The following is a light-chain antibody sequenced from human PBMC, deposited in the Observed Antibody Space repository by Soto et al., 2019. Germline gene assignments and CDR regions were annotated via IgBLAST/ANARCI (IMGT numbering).Light chain of an antibody. J-gene: IGKJ3*01. CDR1: QSVSYN. CDR2: DAS. CDR3: QHRNNTTFS. Sequence: EIVLTQSPATLSLFGGDRRTRSCHASQSVSYNLALYQQKPGQAPRILIYDASTRATGIPARFSGSGSGTALPPTISRLANEDFPVSSSQHRNNTTFSFGPGTKVDIK. V-gene: IGKV3-11*01.